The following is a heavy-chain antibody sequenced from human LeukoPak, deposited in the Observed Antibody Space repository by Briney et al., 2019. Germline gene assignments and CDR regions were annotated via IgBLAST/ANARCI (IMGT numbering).Heavy chain of an antibody. CDR1: GFTFSNYA. CDR3: AKDLLGPMIEYYFDY. D-gene: IGHD3-22*01. J-gene: IGHJ4*02. V-gene: IGHV3-23*01. CDR2: IDYSGGST. Sequence: GGSLRLSCAASGFTFSNYAMSWVRQAPGKGLEWVSTIDYSGGSTYYADSVKGRFTISRDSSKNTLYLQMNSLRAEDTAIYFCAKDLLGPMIEYYFDYWGQGTLVTVSS.